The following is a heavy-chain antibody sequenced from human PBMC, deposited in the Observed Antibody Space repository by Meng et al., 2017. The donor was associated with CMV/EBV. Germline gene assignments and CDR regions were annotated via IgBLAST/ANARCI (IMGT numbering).Heavy chain of an antibody. D-gene: IGHD1-26*01. Sequence: RLPLQESGPGLVKPSETLFLTCTVSGGSISSSSYYWGWIRQPPGRGLEWIGSIYYSGSTYYNPSLKSRVTISVDTSKNQFSLKLSSVTAADTAVYYCASIVGAQDYWGQGTLVTVSS. J-gene: IGHJ4*02. CDR2: IYYSGST. V-gene: IGHV4-39*06. CDR3: ASIVGAQDY. CDR1: GGSISSSSYY.